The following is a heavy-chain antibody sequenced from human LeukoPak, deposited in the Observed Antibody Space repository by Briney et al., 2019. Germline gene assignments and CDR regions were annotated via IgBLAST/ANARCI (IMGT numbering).Heavy chain of an antibody. CDR2: ISWDSGSI. CDR1: GFIFDDYA. CDR3: XXXXXXXGRYYFDY. V-gene: IGHV3-9*01. J-gene: IGHJ4*02. Sequence: GGSLRLSCAASGFIFDDYAMHWVRQAPGKGLEWVSGISWDSGSIGYADSVKGRFTISRDNAKNSLYLQMNSLRAEDTALYYCXXXXXXXGRYYFDYWGQGTXV.